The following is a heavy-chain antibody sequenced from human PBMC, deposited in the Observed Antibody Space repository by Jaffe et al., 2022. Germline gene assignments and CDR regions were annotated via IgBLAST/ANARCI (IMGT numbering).Heavy chain of an antibody. CDR2: INPNGGFT. J-gene: IGHJ5*02. D-gene: IGHD5-12*01. Sequence: QVQLVQSGAEVKKPGASVKVSCKASGYKFIGYYIHWVRQAPGQGLEWMGRINPNGGFTKYAVKFQGRVTLTRDTSVNTSYMEFVRLRSDDTAVYYCARDWDYSDYDGEAGWFDTWGQGTLVTVSS. V-gene: IGHV1-2*06. CDR1: GYKFIGYY. CDR3: ARDWDYSDYDGEAGWFDT.